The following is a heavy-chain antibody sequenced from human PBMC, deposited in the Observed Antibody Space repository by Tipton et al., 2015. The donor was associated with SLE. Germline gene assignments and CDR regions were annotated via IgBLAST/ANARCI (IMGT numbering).Heavy chain of an antibody. D-gene: IGHD3-3*01. CDR3: ARVKYYDFWSGYFDY. Sequence: QSGPEVKKPGASVKVSCKASGYTFTGYYMHWVRQAPGQGLEWMGWINPNSGGTNYAQKFQGRVTMTRDTSISTAYMELSRLRSDDTAVYYCARVKYYDFWSGYFDYWGQGTLVTVSS. J-gene: IGHJ4*02. CDR1: GYTFTGYY. CDR2: INPNSGGT. V-gene: IGHV1-2*02.